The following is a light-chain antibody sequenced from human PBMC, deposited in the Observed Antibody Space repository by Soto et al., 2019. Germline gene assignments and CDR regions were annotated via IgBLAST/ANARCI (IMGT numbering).Light chain of an antibody. V-gene: IGLV2-23*02. CDR2: EVH. Sequence: QSALTQPASVSGSPGQSITISCTGTSSDVGSYDLFSWYQHPSGQTPQIIIYEVHKRPSGISDRSSGSTSCNTASLTIAGLQDEDEAYYFGCDDGRNNGVLFGGGTQLTVL. CDR3: CDDGRNNGVL. CDR1: SSDVGSYDL. J-gene: IGLJ2*01.